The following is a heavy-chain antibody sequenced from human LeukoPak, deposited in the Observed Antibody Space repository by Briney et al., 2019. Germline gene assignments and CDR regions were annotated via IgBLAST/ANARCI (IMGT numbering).Heavy chain of an antibody. CDR1: GYTFTGYY. Sequence: ASVKVSCKASGYTFTGYYMHWVRQAPGQGLEWMGWINPNSGGTNYAQKFQGRVTMTRDTSISTAYMELSRLRSDDTAVYYCARGPLGANYYYYYYMDVWGKGTTVTISS. D-gene: IGHD1-26*01. CDR3: ARGPLGANYYYYYYMDV. J-gene: IGHJ6*03. CDR2: INPNSGGT. V-gene: IGHV1-2*02.